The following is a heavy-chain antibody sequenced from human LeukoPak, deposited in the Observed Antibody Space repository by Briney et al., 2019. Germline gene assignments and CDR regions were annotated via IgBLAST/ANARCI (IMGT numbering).Heavy chain of an antibody. CDR3: ARGHRSVANNWFDP. J-gene: IGHJ5*02. CDR1: GGSSSTYY. CDR2: IYYSGST. V-gene: IGHV4-59*01. Sequence: SETLSLTCTVSGGSSSTYYWSWIRQPPGKGLEWIGYIYYSGSTNYNPSLKSRVTISVDTSKNQFSLKLNSLTAADTAVYYCARGHRSVANNWFDPWGQGTLVTVSS. D-gene: IGHD3-3*01.